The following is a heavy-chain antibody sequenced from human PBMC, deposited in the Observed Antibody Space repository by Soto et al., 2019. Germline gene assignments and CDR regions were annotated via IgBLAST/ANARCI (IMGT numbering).Heavy chain of an antibody. CDR2: IYYSGST. Sequence: SETLSLTCTVSGGSISSSSYYWGWIRQPPGKGLEWIGSIYYSGSTYYNPSLKSRVTISVDTSKNQFSLKLSSVTAADTAVYYCARGYDFWGGYYYYYYYGMDVWGQGTTVTVSS. J-gene: IGHJ6*02. CDR1: GGSISSSSYY. D-gene: IGHD3-3*01. CDR3: ARGYDFWGGYYYYYYYGMDV. V-gene: IGHV4-39*01.